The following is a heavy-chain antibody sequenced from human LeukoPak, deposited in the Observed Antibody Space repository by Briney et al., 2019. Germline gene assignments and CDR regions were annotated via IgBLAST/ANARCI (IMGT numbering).Heavy chain of an antibody. CDR3: AKGRGYSYAYDFDY. CDR2: ISGGGGST. Sequence: GGSLRLSCAASGFTFSNYAMSWVRQAPGKGLEWVSFISGGGGSTYYADSVKGRFAISRDNSKNTPYLQMNSLRAEDTAVYYCAKGRGYSYAYDFDYWGQGTLVTVSS. D-gene: IGHD5-18*01. J-gene: IGHJ4*02. CDR1: GFTFSNYA. V-gene: IGHV3-23*01.